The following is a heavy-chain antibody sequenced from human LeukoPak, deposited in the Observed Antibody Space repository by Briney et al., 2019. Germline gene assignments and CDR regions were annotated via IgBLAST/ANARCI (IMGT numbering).Heavy chain of an antibody. CDR3: AKRLLGYADSSPIDY. CDR1: GFTFSSYA. J-gene: IGHJ4*02. V-gene: IGHV3-23*01. CDR2: ISGIGANT. D-gene: IGHD4-17*01. Sequence: PGGSLRLSCAASGFTFSSYAMSWVRQAPGKGLEWVSGISGIGANTYYADSVRGRFTISRENSKNTLYLQMNSLRAEDTAVYYCAKRLLGYADSSPIDYWGQGTLVTVSS.